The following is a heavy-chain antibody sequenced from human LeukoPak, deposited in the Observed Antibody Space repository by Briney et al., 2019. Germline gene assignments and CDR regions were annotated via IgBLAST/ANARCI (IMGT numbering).Heavy chain of an antibody. CDR3: ARHCSGDCYSLFDY. V-gene: IGHV4-59*08. J-gene: IGHJ4*02. Sequence: PSETLSLTCNDSGGSISNYYWSWIRQPPGKGLEWLGYIYYSGSTNYNPSLKSRVTISVDTSKNQFSLKLSSVTAADTAVYYCARHCSGDCYSLFDYWGQGILVTVSS. CDR1: GGSISNYY. CDR2: IYYSGST. D-gene: IGHD2-21*02.